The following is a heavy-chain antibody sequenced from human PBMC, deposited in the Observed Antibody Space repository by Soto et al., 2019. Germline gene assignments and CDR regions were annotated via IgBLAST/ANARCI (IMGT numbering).Heavy chain of an antibody. V-gene: IGHV1-69*13. Sequence: GTSVKVRSKASRGTISSNAMSWVRQAHGQGLEWMGGIIPIFGTANYAQKFQGRVTITADESTSTAYMELSSLRSEDTAVYYCASQNRGYKRDIVEYWGQATLVTVS. CDR3: ASQNRGYKRDIVEY. J-gene: IGHJ4*02. D-gene: IGHD3-22*01. CDR2: IIPIFGTA. CDR1: RGTISSNA.